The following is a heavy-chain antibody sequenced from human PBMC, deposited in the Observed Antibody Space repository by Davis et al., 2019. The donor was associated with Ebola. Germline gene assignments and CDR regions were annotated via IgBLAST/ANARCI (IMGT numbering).Heavy chain of an antibody. CDR1: GYTFTSYG. CDR2: ISAYNGNT. V-gene: IGHV1-18*01. J-gene: IGHJ6*02. D-gene: IGHD6-13*01. CDR3: ARDKGPSSSWGYYYYYGMDV. Sequence: ASVKVSCKASGYTFTSYGNSWVRQAPGQGLEWMGWISAYNGNTNYAQKLQGRVTMTTDTSTSTAYMELRSLRSDDTAVYYCARDKGPSSSWGYYYYYGMDVWGQGTTVTVSS.